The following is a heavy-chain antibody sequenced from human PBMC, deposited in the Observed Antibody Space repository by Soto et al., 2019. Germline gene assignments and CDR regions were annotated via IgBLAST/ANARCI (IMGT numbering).Heavy chain of an antibody. Sequence: SETLSLTCTVSGGSISSKSYYWAWIRQPPGKGLEWIGSIYYSGTTYYNPSLKSRVTISVDTSKNQFSLKLSSVTAADTAVYYCARGRDSGYGGVDAYYYYYYYMDVWGKGTTVTVSS. J-gene: IGHJ6*03. V-gene: IGHV4-39*01. CDR1: GGSISSKSYY. D-gene: IGHD5-12*01. CDR2: IYYSGTT. CDR3: ARGRDSGYGGVDAYYYYYYYMDV.